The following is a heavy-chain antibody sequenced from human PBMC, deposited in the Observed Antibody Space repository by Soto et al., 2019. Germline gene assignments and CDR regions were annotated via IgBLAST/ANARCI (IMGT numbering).Heavy chain of an antibody. Sequence: GGSLRLSCAASGFTFSSYAMSWVRQAPGKGLEWVSAISGSGGSTYYADSVKGRFTISRDNSKNTLYLQMNSLRAEDTAVYYCAKGVGYCISTSCRQPDLFDYWGQGTLVTVSS. CDR1: GFTFSSYA. V-gene: IGHV3-23*01. CDR3: AKGVGYCISTSCRQPDLFDY. D-gene: IGHD2-2*01. J-gene: IGHJ4*02. CDR2: ISGSGGST.